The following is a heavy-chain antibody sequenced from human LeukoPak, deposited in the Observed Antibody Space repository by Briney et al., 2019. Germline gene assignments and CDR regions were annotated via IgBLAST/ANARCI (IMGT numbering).Heavy chain of an antibody. Sequence: KSGGSLRLSCAASGFTFSDYYMSWIRQAPGKGLEWVSYISSSGSTIYYADSVKGRFAISRDNAKNSLYLQMNSLRDEDTAVYYCARDGRYYGSGSYENDAFDIWGQGTMVTVSS. CDR3: ARDGRYYGSGSYENDAFDI. V-gene: IGHV3-11*04. CDR1: GFTFSDYY. J-gene: IGHJ3*02. CDR2: ISSSGSTI. D-gene: IGHD3-10*01.